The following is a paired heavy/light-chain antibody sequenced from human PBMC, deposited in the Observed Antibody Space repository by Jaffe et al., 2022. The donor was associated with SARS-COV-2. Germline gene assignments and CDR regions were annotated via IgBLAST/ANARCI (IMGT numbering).Light chain of an antibody. Sequence: SYELTQPLSVSVALGQTTTITCGGDNIGSHSVQWFQQKPGQAPVLVIYRDSVRPSGVPERFSGSKSGGTAILTISRAQAGDEADYYCQVWDSGSGVFGGGTELTVL. CDR1: NIGSHS. V-gene: IGLV3-9*01. J-gene: IGLJ3*02. CDR3: QVWDSGSGV. CDR2: RDS.
Heavy chain of an antibody. J-gene: IGHJ4*02. CDR2: INQDGNET. D-gene: IGHD3-3*02. CDR1: GFTFSGFW. V-gene: IGHV3-7*01. Sequence: EMQLVQSGGGLVQPGGSLRLSCVASGFTFSGFWMNWLRQAPGKGLEWVANINQDGNETHYVDSVKGRFTISRDNAKDSLYLQLNILRAEDTALYYCAKTGHYWDLDYWGQGSLVTVSS. CDR3: AKTGHYWDLDY.